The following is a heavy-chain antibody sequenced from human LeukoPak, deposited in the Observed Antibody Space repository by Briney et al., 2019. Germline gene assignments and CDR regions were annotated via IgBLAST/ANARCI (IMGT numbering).Heavy chain of an antibody. CDR2: INPSGGST. Sequence: ASVKVSCKASGYTFTSYYMHWVPQAPGQGLEWMGIINPSGGSTSYAQKFQGRVTMTRDTSTSTVHMELSSLRSEDTAVYYCASEQLLAVAGTRDAFDIWGQGTMVTVSS. D-gene: IGHD6-19*01. CDR3: ASEQLLAVAGTRDAFDI. V-gene: IGHV1-46*01. J-gene: IGHJ3*02. CDR1: GYTFTSYY.